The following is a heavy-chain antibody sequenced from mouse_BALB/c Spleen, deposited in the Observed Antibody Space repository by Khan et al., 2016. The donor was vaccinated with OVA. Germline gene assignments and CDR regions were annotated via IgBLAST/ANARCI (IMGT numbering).Heavy chain of an antibody. CDR3: ARAGWDVFAY. D-gene: IGHD4-1*01. V-gene: IGHV1-77*01. Sequence: QVQLQQPGPELVKPGASVKMSCKASGYTFTDYVMNWVKQRTGQGLEWIGQIYPGSDGTYYNEKFKGKATLTADRSSSTAYMQLSSLTSEDSAVYLCARAGWDVFAYWGQGTLVTVSA. CDR2: IYPGSDGT. CDR1: GYTFTDYV. J-gene: IGHJ3*01.